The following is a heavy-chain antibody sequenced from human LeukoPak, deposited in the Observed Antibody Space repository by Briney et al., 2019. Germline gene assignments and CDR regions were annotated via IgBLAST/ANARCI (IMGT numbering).Heavy chain of an antibody. V-gene: IGHV3-74*01. CDR3: ARSLRRYYGSGSYYNVFDY. CDR2: INSDGSST. D-gene: IGHD3-10*01. Sequence: GGSLRLSCAASGFTFSSYWMHWVRQAPGKGLVWVSRINSDGSSTSYADSVKGRFTISRDNAKNTLYLQMNSLRAEDTAVYYCARSLRRYYGSGSYYNVFDYWGQGTLVTVSS. CDR1: GFTFSSYW. J-gene: IGHJ4*02.